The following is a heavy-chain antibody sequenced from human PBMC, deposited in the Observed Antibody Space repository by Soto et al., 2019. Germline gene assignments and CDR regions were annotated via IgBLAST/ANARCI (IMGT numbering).Heavy chain of an antibody. Sequence: GASVKVSCKASGGTFSSYTISWVRQAPGQGLEWMGRIIPILGIANYAQKFQGRVTITADKSTSTAYMELSSLRSEDTAVYYCARDVVVAATLYNWFDPWGQGTLVTVSS. J-gene: IGHJ5*02. CDR3: ARDVVVAATLYNWFDP. CDR1: GGTFSSYT. D-gene: IGHD2-15*01. V-gene: IGHV1-69*04. CDR2: IIPILGIA.